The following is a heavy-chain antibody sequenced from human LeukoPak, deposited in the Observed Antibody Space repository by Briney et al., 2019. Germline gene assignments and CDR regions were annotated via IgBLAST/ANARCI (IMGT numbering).Heavy chain of an antibody. V-gene: IGHV3-23*01. D-gene: IGHD4-23*01. J-gene: IGHJ3*02. CDR1: GFIFSSYA. CDR3: AREGDGGHSDAFDI. CDR2: MTSSGGGT. Sequence: PGGSLRLSCTASGFIFSSYAMNWVRQAPGKGLEWVSVMTSSGGGTDYADSVKGRFTISRDNFKNTLYLQTNSLRAEDTAVYYCAREGDGGHSDAFDIWGQGTMVTVSS.